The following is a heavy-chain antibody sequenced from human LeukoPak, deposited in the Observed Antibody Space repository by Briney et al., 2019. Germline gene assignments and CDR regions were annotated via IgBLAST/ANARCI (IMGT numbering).Heavy chain of an antibody. J-gene: IGHJ4*02. CDR3: ARPLYYHDSSGYLS. V-gene: IGHV4-34*01. D-gene: IGHD3-22*01. Sequence: SETLSLTCAVYGGSSSGYYWSWIRQPPGKGLEWIGEINHSGSTNYNPSLKSRVTISVDTSKNQFSLKLSSVTAADTAVYYCARPLYYHDSSGYLSRGQGTLVTVSS. CDR1: GGSSSGYY. CDR2: INHSGST.